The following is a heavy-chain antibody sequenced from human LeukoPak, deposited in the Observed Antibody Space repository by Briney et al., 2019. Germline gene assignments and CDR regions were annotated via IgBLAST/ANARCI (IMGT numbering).Heavy chain of an antibody. V-gene: IGHV1-2*02. CDR1: GYTFTGYY. J-gene: IGHJ4*02. CDR2: INPNSGGT. D-gene: IGHD6-19*01. CDR3: ARALYSSGSYYFDY. Sequence: ASVKVSCKASGYTFTGYYMHWVRQAPGQGLEWMGWINPNSGGTNYAQKFQGRVTMTRNTSISTAYMELSSLRPEDTAVYYCARALYSSGSYYFDYWGQGTLVTVSS.